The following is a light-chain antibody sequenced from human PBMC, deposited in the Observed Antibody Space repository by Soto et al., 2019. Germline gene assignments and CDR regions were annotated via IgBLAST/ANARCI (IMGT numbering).Light chain of an antibody. CDR2: GNT. CDR3: QTYDISLSSVV. J-gene: IGLJ2*01. V-gene: IGLV1-40*01. Sequence: QSVLTQPPSVSGAPGQRVTISCTGSSSNIGTAYDVHWYQQFPGVAPKLLIYGNTNRPSGVPDRFSGSRSGTSASLAITGLQAEDEADYYCQTYDISLSSVVFGGGTKRTVL. CDR1: SSNIGTAYD.